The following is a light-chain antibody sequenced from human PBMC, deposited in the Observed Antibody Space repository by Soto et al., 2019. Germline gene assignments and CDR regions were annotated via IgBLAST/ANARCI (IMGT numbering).Light chain of an antibody. CDR3: QQYDKYST. CDR2: DAS. CDR1: QTISVS. V-gene: IGKV1-5*01. J-gene: IGKJ1*01. Sequence: IQMTQSPSTLSASVGDTVTITCRASQTISVSLAWYRQKPGKAPNLLIYDASTLQEGVPSRFSGSGSGTDFILTVTRLQPDYFASYFCQQYDKYSTFGHGTKVDVK.